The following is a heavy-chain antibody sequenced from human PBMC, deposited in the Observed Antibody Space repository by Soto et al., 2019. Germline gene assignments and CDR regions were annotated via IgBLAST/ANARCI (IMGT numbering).Heavy chain of an antibody. CDR2: IWYDGSNK. D-gene: IGHD3-16*02. CDR1: GFTFSSYG. CDR3: SIVDAASFYGMVV. Sequence: GGSLRLSCAASGFTFSSYGMHWVRQAPGKGLEWVAVIWYDGSNKYYADSVKARFTISRDDSKNTLYLQMNSLKTEDTAVYYCSIVDAASFYGMVVWGQGTTVTVSS. V-gene: IGHV3-33*01. J-gene: IGHJ6*02.